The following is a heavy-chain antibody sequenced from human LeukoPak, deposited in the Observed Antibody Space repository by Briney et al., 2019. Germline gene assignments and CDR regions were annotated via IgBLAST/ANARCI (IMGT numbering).Heavy chain of an antibody. J-gene: IGHJ4*02. V-gene: IGHV4-34*01. Sequence: SETLSLTCAVYGGSFSGYYWSWIRQPPGKGLEWIGEINHSGSTNYNPSLKSRVTISVDTSKNQFSLKLSSVTAADTAVYYCAMVDTAMVAFDYWGQGTLVTVSS. D-gene: IGHD5-18*01. CDR2: INHSGST. CDR3: AMVDTAMVAFDY. CDR1: GGSFSGYY.